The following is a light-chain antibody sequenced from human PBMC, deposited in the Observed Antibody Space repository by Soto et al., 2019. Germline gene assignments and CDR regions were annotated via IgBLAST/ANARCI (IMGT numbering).Light chain of an antibody. Sequence: QSALTQPASVSGSPGQSITISCTGTSSDVGGYNYVSWYQQHPGKAPKLMIYDVSNRPTGVSNRFAGSKSGNTASLTISARQAEDDADYYSSPYTNSSLHGVFGTGTKLPVL. J-gene: IGLJ1*01. V-gene: IGLV2-14*01. CDR1: SSDVGGYNY. CDR2: DVS. CDR3: SPYTNSSLHGV.